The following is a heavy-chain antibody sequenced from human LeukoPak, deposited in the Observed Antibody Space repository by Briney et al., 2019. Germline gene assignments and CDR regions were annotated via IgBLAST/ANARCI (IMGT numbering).Heavy chain of an antibody. CDR3: AKGNWGSPFDS. Sequence: QPGGSLRLSCAASGFTFGAYSMHWVRQVPGKDLEWVSGISWNSGTIDYVDSVRGRFTISRDNAKSSLYLQMNSLGADDTALYYCAKGNWGSPFDSWGQGTLVAVSS. J-gene: IGHJ4*02. CDR1: GFTFGAYS. V-gene: IGHV3-9*01. CDR2: ISWNSGTI. D-gene: IGHD7-27*01.